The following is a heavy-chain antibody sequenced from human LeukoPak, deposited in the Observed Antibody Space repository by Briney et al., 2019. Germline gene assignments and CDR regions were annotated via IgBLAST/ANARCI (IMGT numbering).Heavy chain of an antibody. J-gene: IGHJ5*02. V-gene: IGHV4-30-4*01. CDR1: GVSISSGDYY. D-gene: IGHD5-18*01. CDR3: ARDNTGWFDP. CDR2: IYYSGST. Sequence: SETLSLTCTVSGVSISSGDYYWSWLRQPPGKGLEWIGYIYYSGSTYYNPSPKSRVTISVDTSKNQFSLKLSSVTAADTAVYYCARDNTGWFDPWGQGTLVTVSS.